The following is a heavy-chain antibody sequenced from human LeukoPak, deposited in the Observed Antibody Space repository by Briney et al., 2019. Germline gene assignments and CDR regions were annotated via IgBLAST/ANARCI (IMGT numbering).Heavy chain of an antibody. Sequence: GGSLRLSCAASGFTFSTYSMNWVRQAPGKGLEWVSYISSSSSTIYYADSVKGRFTISRDNAKNSLYLQMNSLRDEDTAVYYCARREYYGSSGYRHFDLWGRGTLVIVSS. D-gene: IGHD3-22*01. J-gene: IGHJ2*01. V-gene: IGHV3-48*02. CDR1: GFTFSTYS. CDR2: ISSSSSTI. CDR3: ARREYYGSSGYRHFDL.